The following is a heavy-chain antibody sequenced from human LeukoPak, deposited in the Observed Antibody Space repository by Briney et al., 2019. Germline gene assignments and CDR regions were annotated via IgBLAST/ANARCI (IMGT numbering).Heavy chain of an antibody. CDR1: GGSISSYY. CDR2: IYYSGST. Sequence: SETLSLTCTVSGGSISSYYWSWIRQPPGKGLEWIGYIYYSGSTNYNPSLKSRVTISVDTSKNQFSLKLSSVTAADTAVYYCARFEYSSSLFDPWGQGTLVTVSS. J-gene: IGHJ5*02. D-gene: IGHD6-13*01. CDR3: ARFEYSSSLFDP. V-gene: IGHV4-59*01.